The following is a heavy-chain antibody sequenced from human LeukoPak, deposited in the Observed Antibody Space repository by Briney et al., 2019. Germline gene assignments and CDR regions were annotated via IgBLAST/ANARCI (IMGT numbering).Heavy chain of an antibody. Sequence: QAGGSLRLSCAASGFTFRSYAMSWVRQAPGKGLEWVSAISGSGGSTYYADSVKGRFTISRDNSKNTLYLQMNSLRAEDTAVYYCAQGGVPAAMPQYNWFDPWGQGTLVTVSS. V-gene: IGHV3-23*01. CDR1: GFTFRSYA. D-gene: IGHD2-2*01. J-gene: IGHJ5*02. CDR3: AQGGVPAAMPQYNWFDP. CDR2: ISGSGGST.